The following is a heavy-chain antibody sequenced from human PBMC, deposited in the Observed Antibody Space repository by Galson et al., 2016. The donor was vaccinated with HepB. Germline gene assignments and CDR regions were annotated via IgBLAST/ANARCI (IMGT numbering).Heavy chain of an antibody. J-gene: IGHJ4*02. CDR3: AKDPYYYGSAIDLSFDY. D-gene: IGHD3-10*01. CDR1: GFRFSSYG. CDR2: ILYDGSKK. V-gene: IGHV3-30*18. Sequence: SLRLSCAASGFRFSSYGMHWVRQASGKGLEWVAVILYDGSKKYYADSVKGRFTISRDTSKNTLYLQMNSLRAEDTAVYYCAKDPYYYGSAIDLSFDYWGQGTLVTVSS.